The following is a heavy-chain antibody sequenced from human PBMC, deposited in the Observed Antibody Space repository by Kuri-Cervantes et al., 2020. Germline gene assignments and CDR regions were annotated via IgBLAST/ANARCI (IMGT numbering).Heavy chain of an antibody. Sequence: GSLRLSCAVYDGSFSDHYWTWIRQPQGKGLEWIGEINHRGSTKYSPSLKSRVNIPVDTSKNQFSLKLSAVTAADTAVYYCAKTQDGADIAAAGMDAFDIWGQGTMVTVSS. CDR3: AKTQDGADIAAAGMDAFDI. J-gene: IGHJ3*02. V-gene: IGHV4-34*01. D-gene: IGHD6-13*01. CDR1: DGSFSDHY. CDR2: INHRGST.